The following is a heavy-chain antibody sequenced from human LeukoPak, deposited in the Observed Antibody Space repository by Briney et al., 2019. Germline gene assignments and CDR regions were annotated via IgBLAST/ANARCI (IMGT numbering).Heavy chain of an antibody. CDR2: INPNSGGT. CDR1: GYTFTGHY. Sequence: ASVKVSCKASGYTFTGHYMHWVRQAPGQGLEWMGWINPNSGGTNYAQKFQGRVTMTRDTSISTAYMELSRLRSDDTAVYYCALWEIVHYAFDFWGQGTMVTVSS. V-gene: IGHV1-2*02. CDR3: ALWEIVHYAFDF. J-gene: IGHJ3*01. D-gene: IGHD5-12*01.